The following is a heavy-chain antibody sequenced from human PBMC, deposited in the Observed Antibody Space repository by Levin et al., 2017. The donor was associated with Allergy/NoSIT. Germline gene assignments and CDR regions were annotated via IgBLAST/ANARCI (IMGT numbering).Heavy chain of an antibody. J-gene: IGHJ4*02. D-gene: IGHD6-13*01. V-gene: IGHV1-2*02. Sequence: ASVKVSCKASGYTFTDYYMHWVRQAPGQGLEWLGWISPNSGGTNYAQKFQGRVTMTRDTSISTAYMELSRLTPDDTAVYYCARAASGRPGDYWGQGTLVTVSS. CDR3: ARAASGRPGDY. CDR1: GYTFTDYY. CDR2: ISPNSGGT.